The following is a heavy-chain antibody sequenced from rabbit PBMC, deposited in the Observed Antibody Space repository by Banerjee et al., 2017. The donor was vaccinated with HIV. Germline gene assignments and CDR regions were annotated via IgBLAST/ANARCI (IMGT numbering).Heavy chain of an antibody. V-gene: IGHV1S40*01. CDR2: IYAGISGST. CDR3: ARGNAGYGL. Sequence: QSLEESGGDLVKPGASLTLTCTASGFSFSTYYYMCWVRQAPGKGLEWIACIYAGISGSTWYASWAKGRFTISKTSSTTVTLQMTSLTAADTATYFCARGNAGYGLWGQGTLVTVS. CDR1: GFSFSTYYY. J-gene: IGHJ4*01. D-gene: IGHD4-2*01.